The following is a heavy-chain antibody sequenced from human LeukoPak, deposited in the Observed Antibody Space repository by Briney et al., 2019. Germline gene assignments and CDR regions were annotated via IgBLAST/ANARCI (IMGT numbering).Heavy chain of an antibody. CDR2: IYHSGST. CDR1: GGSISSGGYY. J-gene: IGHJ5*02. D-gene: IGHD1-26*01. V-gene: IGHV4-30-2*01. Sequence: PSETLSLTCTVSGGSISSGGYYWSWIRQPPGKGLEWIGYIYHSGSTYYNPSLKSRVTISVDRSKNQFSLKLSSVTAADTAVYYCARTQGGSYYDWFDPWGQGTLVTVSS. CDR3: ARTQGGSYYDWFDP.